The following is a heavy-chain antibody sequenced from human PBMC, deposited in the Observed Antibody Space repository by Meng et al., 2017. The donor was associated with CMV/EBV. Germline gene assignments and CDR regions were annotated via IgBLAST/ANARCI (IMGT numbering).Heavy chain of an antibody. V-gene: IGHV1-2*02. D-gene: IGHD3-3*01. CDR3: AIDVGGPITIFGLVIMGSFDL. Sequence: ASVTVSCKASGYTFTGYYMHLVRQAPGQGLEWMGWINPNSGGTNYAQKFQGRVTMTRDTSISTAYMELNRLRSDDTAVYYCAIDVGGPITIFGLVIMGSFDLWGQGTMVTVSS. CDR2: INPNSGGT. J-gene: IGHJ3*01. CDR1: GYTFTGYY.